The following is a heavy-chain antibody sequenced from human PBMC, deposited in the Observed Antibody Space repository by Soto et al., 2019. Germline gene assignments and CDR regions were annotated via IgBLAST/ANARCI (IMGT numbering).Heavy chain of an antibody. CDR3: ARDNRIFYYDSSGSPDY. CDR1: GFTFSSYG. J-gene: IGHJ4*02. V-gene: IGHV3-33*01. Sequence: QVQLVESGGGVVQPGRSLRLSCAASGFTFSSYGMHWVRQAPGKGLEWVAVIWDDGSNKYYADSVKGRFTISRDNSKNTLYLQMNSLRAEDTAVYYCARDNRIFYYDSSGSPDYWGQGTLVTVSS. D-gene: IGHD3-22*01. CDR2: IWDDGSNK.